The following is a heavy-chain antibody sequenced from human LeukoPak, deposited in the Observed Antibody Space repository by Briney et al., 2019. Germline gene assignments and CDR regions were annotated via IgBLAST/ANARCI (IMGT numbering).Heavy chain of an antibody. V-gene: IGHV1-3*01. CDR2: INAGNGNT. D-gene: IGHD3-10*01. Sequence: ASVKVSCKASGYTFTSYAVHWVRQAPGQRLEWMGWINAGNGNTKYSQKFQDRVTITRDTSASTAYMELSSLRSEDTAVYYCARLMVRGVIIQGFDYWGQGTLVTVSS. CDR1: GYTFTSYA. CDR3: ARLMVRGVIIQGFDY. J-gene: IGHJ4*02.